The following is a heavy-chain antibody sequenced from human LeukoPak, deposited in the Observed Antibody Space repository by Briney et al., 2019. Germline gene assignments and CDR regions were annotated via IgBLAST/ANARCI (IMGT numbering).Heavy chain of an antibody. CDR1: GFTFSDYY. J-gene: IGHJ4*02. Sequence: GGSLRLSCAASGFTFSDYYMSWIRQAAGKGLEWVSYISSSGSTIYYADSVKGRFTISRDNAKNSLYLQMNSLRAEDTAVYYCARLAVPPAGYYFDYWGQGTLVTVSS. CDR2: ISSSGSTI. CDR3: ARLAVPPAGYYFDY. D-gene: IGHD2-2*01. V-gene: IGHV3-11*01.